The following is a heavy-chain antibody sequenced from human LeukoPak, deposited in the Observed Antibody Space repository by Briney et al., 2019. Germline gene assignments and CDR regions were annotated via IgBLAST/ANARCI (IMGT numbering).Heavy chain of an antibody. Sequence: PSETLSLTCTVSGGSISSYYWSWIRQPPGKGLEWIGYIYYSGSTNYNPSLKSRVTISVDTSKNQFSLKLSSATAADTAVYYCARATIAAADNYYYYGMDVWGQGTTVTVSS. J-gene: IGHJ6*02. D-gene: IGHD6-13*01. CDR2: IYYSGST. CDR1: GGSISSYY. V-gene: IGHV4-59*01. CDR3: ARATIAAADNYYYYGMDV.